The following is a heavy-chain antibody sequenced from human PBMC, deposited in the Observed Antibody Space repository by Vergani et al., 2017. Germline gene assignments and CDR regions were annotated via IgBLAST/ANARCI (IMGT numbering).Heavy chain of an antibody. CDR2: INTNSGNT. CDR1: GYTFTSYD. Sequence: QVQLVQSGAEVKKPGASVKVSCKASGYTFTSYDINWVRQATGQGLEWMGWINTNSGNTGYAQKFKGRVTMTRNTSISTAYMELSSLRSEDTAVYYCARVRAATYYYYYYYMDVWGKGTTVTVSS. CDR3: ARVRAATYYYYYYYMDV. D-gene: IGHD2-15*01. J-gene: IGHJ6*03. V-gene: IGHV1-8*01.